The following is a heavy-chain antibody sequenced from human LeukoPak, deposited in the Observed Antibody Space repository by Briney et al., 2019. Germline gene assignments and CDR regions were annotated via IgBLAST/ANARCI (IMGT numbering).Heavy chain of an antibody. J-gene: IGHJ3*02. CDR2: ISGSGGST. CDR1: GFTFSSYA. D-gene: IGHD4/OR15-4a*01. CDR3: AKVRNYGVSRLDAFDI. V-gene: IGHV3-23*01. Sequence: GGSLRLSCAASGFTFSSYAMSWVRQAPGKGLEWVSAISGSGGSTYYADSVKGRFTISRDNSKNTLYLQMNSLRAEDTAVYYCAKVRNYGVSRLDAFDIWGQGTMVTVSS.